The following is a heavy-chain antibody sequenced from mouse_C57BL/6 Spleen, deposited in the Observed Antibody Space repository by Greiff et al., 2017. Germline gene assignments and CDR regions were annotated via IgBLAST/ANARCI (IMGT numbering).Heavy chain of an antibody. CDR3: AREICPYFDD. CDR2: IYPGSGST. J-gene: IGHJ2*01. CDR1: GYTFTSYW. V-gene: IGHV1-55*01. Sequence: QVQLQQPGAELVKPGASVKLSCKASGYTFTSYWITWVKQRPGQGLEWIGDIYPGSGSTNYNDKFKSKATLTVDTSSSTAYMHLSSLTSEGAAVYYCAREICPYFDDWGQGTTLTVSS.